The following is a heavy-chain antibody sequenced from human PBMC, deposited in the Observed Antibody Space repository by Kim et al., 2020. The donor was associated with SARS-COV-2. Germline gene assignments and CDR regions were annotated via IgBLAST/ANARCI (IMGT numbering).Heavy chain of an antibody. D-gene: IGHD2-21*02. CDR2: IYYSGST. Sequence: SETLSLTCTVSGGSISSSSYYWGWIRQPPGKGLEWIGSIYYSGSTYYNPSLKSRVTISVDTSKNQFSLKLSSVTAADTAVYYCARHGHDYNWFDPWGQGTLVTVSS. J-gene: IGHJ5*02. CDR1: GGSISSSSYY. CDR3: ARHGHDYNWFDP. V-gene: IGHV4-39*01.